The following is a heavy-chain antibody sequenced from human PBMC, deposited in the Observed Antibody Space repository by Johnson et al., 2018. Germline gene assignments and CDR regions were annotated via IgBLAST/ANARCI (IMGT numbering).Heavy chain of an antibody. V-gene: IGHV3-7*01. CDR3: ARVPWSGYVAD. Sequence: EVQLVETGGGVVQPGRSLRLSCAASGFIFSDYWMTWVRQAPGKGLEWLASIKEDGSAEYYEDFLQGRFTFSRDNGKNSLYLRIDTLRGDDTAVYYCARVPWSGYVADWGQGTLVTVSS. CDR2: IKEDGSAE. D-gene: IGHD3-3*01. J-gene: IGHJ4*02. CDR1: GFIFSDYW.